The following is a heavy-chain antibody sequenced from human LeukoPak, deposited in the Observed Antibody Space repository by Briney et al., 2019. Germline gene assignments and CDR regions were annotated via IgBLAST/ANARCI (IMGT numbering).Heavy chain of an antibody. D-gene: IGHD3-22*01. CDR2: ISDSGTST. Sequence: GGSLRLSCAASGFTFSSYAMSWVRQAPGKGLEWVSSISDSGTSTFYADSVKGRFTISRDNSKNTLYLQMNSLRVEDTALYYCAKRHLNYYDSSGYRTYYFDYWGQGTLVTVS. CDR1: GFTFSSYA. V-gene: IGHV3-23*01. CDR3: AKRHLNYYDSSGYRTYYFDY. J-gene: IGHJ4*02.